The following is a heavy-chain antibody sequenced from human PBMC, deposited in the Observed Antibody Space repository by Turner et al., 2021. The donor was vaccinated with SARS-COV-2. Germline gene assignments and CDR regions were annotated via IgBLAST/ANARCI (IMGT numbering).Heavy chain of an antibody. CDR3: ANVRRDGPFDAFDI. Sequence: EVQLLESEGGLVQPGGSLRLSCAASGFPFNTYAMTWVRQAPGKGLQWVSTISGKTYSTYYADSVKGRFTISRDNFKNTLYLQMNSRRAEDTAVYYCANVRRDGPFDAFDIWGQGTMVTVSS. CDR1: GFPFNTYA. V-gene: IGHV3-23*01. CDR2: ISGKTYST. J-gene: IGHJ3*02. D-gene: IGHD3-10*02.